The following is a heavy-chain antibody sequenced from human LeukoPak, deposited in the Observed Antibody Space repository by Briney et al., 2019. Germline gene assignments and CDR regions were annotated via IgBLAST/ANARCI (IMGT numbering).Heavy chain of an antibody. CDR1: GYTFTSYG. J-gene: IGHJ4*02. V-gene: IGHV1-18*01. CDR3: ARDHRRYSSSRSLPY. D-gene: IGHD6-6*01. CDR2: ISTYSGDT. Sequence: ASVKVSCKASGYTFTSYGISWVRQAPGQGLEWMGWISTYSGDTNYAQKFQGRVTMTTDTSTSTAYMELRSLRSDDTAVYYCARDHRRYSSSRSLPYWGQGTLVTVSS.